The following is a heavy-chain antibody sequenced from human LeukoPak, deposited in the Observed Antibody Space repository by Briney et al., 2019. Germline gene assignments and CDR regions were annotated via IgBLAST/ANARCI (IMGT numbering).Heavy chain of an antibody. CDR2: ISGSGGST. V-gene: IGHV3-23*01. J-gene: IGHJ4*02. D-gene: IGHD3-22*01. CDR1: GFTFSSYA. Sequence: PGGSLRLSCAASGFTFSSYAMSWVRQAPGKGLEWVSAISGSGGSTYYADSVKGRFTISRDNSKNTLYLQMNSLRAEDTAVYYCAKVYGYDSSGYYEYYFDYWGQGTLVTVSS. CDR3: AKVYGYDSSGYYEYYFDY.